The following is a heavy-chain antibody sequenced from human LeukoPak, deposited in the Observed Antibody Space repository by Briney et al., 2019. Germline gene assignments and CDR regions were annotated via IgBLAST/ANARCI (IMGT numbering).Heavy chain of an antibody. CDR1: GYSISSGYY. CDR3: ARGSGRMDIVVGPAATNWFDP. Sequence: SETLSLTCAVSGYSISSGYYWGWIRQPPGKGLEWIGSIYHSGSTYYNPSLKSRVTISVDTSKNQFSLKLSSVTAADTAVYYCARGSGRMDIVVGPAATNWFDPWGQGTLVTVSS. CDR2: IYHSGST. J-gene: IGHJ5*02. D-gene: IGHD2-2*03. V-gene: IGHV4-38-2*01.